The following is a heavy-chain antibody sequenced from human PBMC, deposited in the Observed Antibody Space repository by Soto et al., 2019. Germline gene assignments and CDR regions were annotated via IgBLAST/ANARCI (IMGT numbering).Heavy chain of an antibody. CDR1: GGSISSGGYY. Sequence: QVQLQESGPGLVKPSQTLSLTCTVSGGSISSGGYYWSWIRQHPGKGLEWIGYIYYSGSTYYNPSLKRRVTISVDTSKNPFSLKLSSVTAADTAVYYCARDVQVVAATHDAFDIWGQGTMVTVSS. J-gene: IGHJ3*02. CDR3: ARDVQVVAATHDAFDI. CDR2: IYYSGST. V-gene: IGHV4-31*03. D-gene: IGHD2-15*01.